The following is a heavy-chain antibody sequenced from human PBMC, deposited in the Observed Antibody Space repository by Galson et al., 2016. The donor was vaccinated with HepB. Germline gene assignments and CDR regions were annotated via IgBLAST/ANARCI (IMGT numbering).Heavy chain of an antibody. CDR1: GTSFTSNW. V-gene: IGHV5-51*01. CDR2: IFPDDSDT. J-gene: IGHJ4*02. Sequence: QSGAEVKKPGESLKISCKGSGTSFTSNWIAWVRQMPGKGLEWMGIIFPDDSDTRYSPSFQGQVTFSADKSISTAYLQWSSLKASDTAMYYCARGPLDSNSGLHYWGQGTLVTVSS. D-gene: IGHD2/OR15-2a*01. CDR3: ARGPLDSNSGLHY.